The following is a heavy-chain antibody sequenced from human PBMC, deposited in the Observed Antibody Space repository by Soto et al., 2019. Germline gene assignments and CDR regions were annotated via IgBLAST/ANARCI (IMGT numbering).Heavy chain of an antibody. Sequence: PGGSLRLSCAASGFTFSSYAMSWVRQAPGKGLGWVSAISGSGGSTYYADSVKGRFTISRDNSKNTLYLQMNSLRAEDTAVYYCAKDPSGYSSGWYPRADFDYWGQGTLVTVSS. CDR2: ISGSGGST. V-gene: IGHV3-23*01. D-gene: IGHD6-19*01. CDR3: AKDPSGYSSGWYPRADFDY. J-gene: IGHJ4*02. CDR1: GFTFSSYA.